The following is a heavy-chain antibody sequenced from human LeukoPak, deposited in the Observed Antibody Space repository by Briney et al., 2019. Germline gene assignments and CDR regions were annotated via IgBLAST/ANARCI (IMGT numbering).Heavy chain of an antibody. D-gene: IGHD3-22*01. CDR3: ARRRSRGYKDDAFDI. CDR2: IKQDGSEK. CDR1: GFTFSSYW. J-gene: IGHJ3*02. V-gene: IGHV3-7*01. Sequence: PGGSLRLSCAASGFTFSSYWMNWVRQAPGKGLEWVANIKQDGSEKYYVDSVKGRFTISRDNAKNSLYLQMNSLRAEDTAGYYCARRRSRGYKDDAFDIWGQGTMVTVSS.